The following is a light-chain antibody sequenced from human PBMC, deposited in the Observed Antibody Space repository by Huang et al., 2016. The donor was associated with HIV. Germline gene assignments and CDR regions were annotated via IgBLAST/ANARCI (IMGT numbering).Light chain of an antibody. CDR2: TAS. Sequence: DIQMTQSPSSLSASVGDRVTITCRASQSISSYLNWYQQKPGKAHNLLIYTASSLQVGVPSRFSGSGSGTVFTLTINSLQPEDCATYYCQQTYNKPWTFGQGTKVEIK. CDR1: QSISSY. CDR3: QQTYNKPWT. V-gene: IGKV1-39*01. J-gene: IGKJ1*01.